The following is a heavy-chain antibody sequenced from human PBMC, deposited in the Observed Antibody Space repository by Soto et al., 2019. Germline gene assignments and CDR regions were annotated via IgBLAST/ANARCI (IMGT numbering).Heavy chain of an antibody. CDR1: GGSINMYY. V-gene: IGHV4-59*01. Sequence: PSETLSLTCTVSGGSINMYYWSWIRQSPGKGLEWIGYIYHTGSTNYNPSLKSRVTILVDTSRNQFSLGLNSVAAADTAVYYCARLGENGIDYWGQGTLVTVS. CDR3: ARLGENGIDY. CDR2: IYHTGST. J-gene: IGHJ4*02. D-gene: IGHD3-16*01.